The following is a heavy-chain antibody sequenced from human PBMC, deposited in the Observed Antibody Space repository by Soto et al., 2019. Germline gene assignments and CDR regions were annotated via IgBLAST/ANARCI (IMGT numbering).Heavy chain of an antibody. CDR3: ARGLEWYTYYYYYGMDV. CDR1: GFTFSSYW. D-gene: IGHD3-3*01. Sequence: HPGGSLRLSCAASGFTFSSYWMHWVRQAPGKGLVWVSRINSDGGSTSYADSVKGRFTISRDTAKNTLYLQMNSLRAEDTAVYYCARGLEWYTYYYYYGMDVWGQGTTFTVSS. CDR2: INSDGGST. J-gene: IGHJ6*02. V-gene: IGHV3-74*01.